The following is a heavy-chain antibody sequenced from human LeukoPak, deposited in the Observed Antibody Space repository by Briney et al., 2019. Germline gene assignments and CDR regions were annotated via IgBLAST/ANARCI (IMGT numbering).Heavy chain of an antibody. Sequence: QPGRSLRLSCSASGFTFGDHAMSWVRQAPGKGLEWVGFIRSIGYGGTTEYAASVEGRFSLSRDDSKSFVYLQMSSLKAEDTAVYYCTRVRSGNDSDYWGQGTLVTVSS. CDR1: GFTFGDHA. J-gene: IGHJ4*02. V-gene: IGHV3-49*04. D-gene: IGHD3-10*01. CDR2: IRSIGYGGTT. CDR3: TRVRSGNDSDY.